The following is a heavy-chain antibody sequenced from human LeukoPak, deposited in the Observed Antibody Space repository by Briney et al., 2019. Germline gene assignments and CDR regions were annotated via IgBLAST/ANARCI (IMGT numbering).Heavy chain of an antibody. CDR1: GYTFTGYY. CDR3: ASRTTGTTDAFDI. J-gene: IGHJ3*02. CDR2: INPNSGGT. D-gene: IGHD1-1*01. Sequence: VASVKVSCKASGYTFTGYYMHWVRQAPGQGLEWMGWINPNSGGTNYAQKLQGRVTMTTDTSTSTAYMELRSLRSDDTAVYYCASRTTGTTDAFDIWGQGTMVTVSS. V-gene: IGHV1-2*02.